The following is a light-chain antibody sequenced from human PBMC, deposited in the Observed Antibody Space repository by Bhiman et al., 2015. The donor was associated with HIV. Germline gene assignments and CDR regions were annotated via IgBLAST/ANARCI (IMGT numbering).Light chain of an antibody. Sequence: QSALTQPASVSGSPGQSLTISCSGTSSDVGTYNYVSWYQQHPGKAPKLMIYDVSKRPSGVSNRFSGSKSGNTASLTISGLQAEDEADYYCCSYATSSTSLYVFGTGAKVTVL. J-gene: IGLJ1*01. CDR1: SSDVGTYNY. V-gene: IGLV2-23*02. CDR2: DVS. CDR3: CSYATSSTSLYV.